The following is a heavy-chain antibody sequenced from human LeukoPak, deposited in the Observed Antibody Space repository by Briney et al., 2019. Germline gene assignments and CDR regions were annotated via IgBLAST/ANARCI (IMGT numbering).Heavy chain of an antibody. CDR2: INHSGST. V-gene: IGHV4-34*01. D-gene: IGHD1-26*01. CDR3: ARVVGATLTYYYYYYMDV. CDR1: GGSFSGYY. Sequence: PSETLSLTCAVYGGSFSGYYWSWIRQPPGKGLEWIGKINHSGSTNYNPSLKSRVTISVDTSKNQFSLKLSSVTAADTAVYYCARVVGATLTYYYYYYMDVWGKGTTVTVSS. J-gene: IGHJ6*03.